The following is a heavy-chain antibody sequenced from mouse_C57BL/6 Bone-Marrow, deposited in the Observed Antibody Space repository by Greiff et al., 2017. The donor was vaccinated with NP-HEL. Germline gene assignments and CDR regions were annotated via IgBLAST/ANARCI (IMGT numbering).Heavy chain of an antibody. CDR3: ASWGSAGISYPYYLAY. Sequence: QVQLQQPGAELVKPGASVKLSCKASGYTFTSYWMHWVKQRPGQGLEWIGMIHPNSGSTNYNEKFKSKATLTVDKSSSTAYMQLSSLTSADSAVYSFASWGSAGISYPYYLAYGGKGTPLTVSS. CDR2: IHPNSGST. D-gene: IGHD1-1*01. J-gene: IGHJ2*01. CDR1: GYTFTSYW. V-gene: IGHV1-64*01.